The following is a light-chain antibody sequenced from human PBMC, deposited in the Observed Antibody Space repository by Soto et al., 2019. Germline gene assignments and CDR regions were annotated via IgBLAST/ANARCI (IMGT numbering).Light chain of an antibody. Sequence: DIHMTQSPSTLSASVGDRVTITCRASQSISIWLAWYQQKPGKAPNLLIYKTSSLETGVPSRFSGSGSGTGFTLTISSLQPDDFATYYCQHWNDYSWTFGQGTKVEVK. J-gene: IGKJ1*01. CDR1: QSISIW. V-gene: IGKV1-5*03. CDR2: KTS. CDR3: QHWNDYSWT.